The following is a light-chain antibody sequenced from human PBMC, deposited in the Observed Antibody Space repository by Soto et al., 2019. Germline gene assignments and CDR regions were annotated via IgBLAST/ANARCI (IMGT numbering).Light chain of an antibody. V-gene: IGKV4-1*01. Sequence: DIVMTQSPDSLAVSLGERATINCKSSQNILYTSDNKNYLAWFQQKPGQPPKLLIYWASTRVSGVPDRFSGSGSGTDFTLTINSLQAEDVAVYYCQQFYSKLFTFGHVTKVDIK. CDR2: WAS. CDR3: QQFYSKLFT. CDR1: QNILYTSDNKNY. J-gene: IGKJ3*01.